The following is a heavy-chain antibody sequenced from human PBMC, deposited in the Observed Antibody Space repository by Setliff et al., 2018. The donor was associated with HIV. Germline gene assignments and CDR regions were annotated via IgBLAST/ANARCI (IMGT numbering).Heavy chain of an antibody. D-gene: IGHD2-2*01. V-gene: IGHV4-59*01. J-gene: IGHJ6*03. CDR3: VRGFCSSTTCYEDYYYMDV. CDR1: GGSISGCY. Sequence: SETLSLTCTVSGGSISGCYWSWIRQPPGKGLEWIGTIFYTGNTNYNPSLKSRVTLSGGMSENQLFLRLTSVTAADTAVYYCVRGFCSSTTCYEDYYYMDVWGKGSTVTVSS. CDR2: IFYTGNT.